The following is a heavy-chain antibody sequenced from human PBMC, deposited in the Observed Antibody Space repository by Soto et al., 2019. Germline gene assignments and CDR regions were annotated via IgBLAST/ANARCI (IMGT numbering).Heavy chain of an antibody. J-gene: IGHJ3*02. V-gene: IGHV4-31*03. CDR3: ASPVGSEGAFDI. CDR2: IYYSGST. D-gene: IGHD2-15*01. CDR1: GGSISSGGYY. Sequence: SETLSLTCTVPGGSISSGGYYWSWIRQHPGKGLEWIGYIYYSGSTYYNPSLKSRVTISVDTSKNQFSLKLSSVTAADTAVYYCASPVGSEGAFDIWGQGTMVTVSS.